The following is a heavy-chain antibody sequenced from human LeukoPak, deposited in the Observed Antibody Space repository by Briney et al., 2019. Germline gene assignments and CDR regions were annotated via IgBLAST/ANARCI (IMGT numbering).Heavy chain of an antibody. CDR2: ISAYNGNT. J-gene: IGHJ4*02. CDR1: GYTFTSYG. CDR3: ATVGYCSSTSCSDRTFDY. D-gene: IGHD2-2*01. Sequence: ASVKVSCKASGYTFTSYGISWVRQAPGQGLEWMGWISAYNGNTNYAQKLQGRVTMTTDTSTSTAYMELRSLRSDDTAVYYCATVGYCSSTSCSDRTFDYWGQGTLVTVSS. V-gene: IGHV1-18*01.